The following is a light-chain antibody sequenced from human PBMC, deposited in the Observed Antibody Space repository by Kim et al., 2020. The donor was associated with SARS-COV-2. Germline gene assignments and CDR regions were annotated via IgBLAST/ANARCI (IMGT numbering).Light chain of an antibody. CDR2: DAS. Sequence: GDRVTITCRASQSISSWLAWYQQKPGIAPKLLIYDASSLESGVPSRFSGSGSGTEFTLTISSLQPDDFATYHCQQYKSYTFGQGTKLEI. J-gene: IGKJ2*01. CDR3: QQYKSYT. V-gene: IGKV1-5*01. CDR1: QSISSW.